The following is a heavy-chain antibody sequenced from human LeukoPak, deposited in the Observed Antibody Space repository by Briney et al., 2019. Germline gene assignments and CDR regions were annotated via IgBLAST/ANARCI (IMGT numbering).Heavy chain of an antibody. D-gene: IGHD5-18*01. CDR2: ITSNGGKT. CDR1: GFTFSSYA. CDR3: EREDGYNYGYSYRFDP. V-gene: IGHV3-64*01. J-gene: IGHJ5*02. Sequence: GGSLRLSCAASGFTFSSYAMHWLRQAPGKGLEYVSAITSNGGKTYYGNSVKGRFTVSRDNSKNTLYLQMGSLRASDMAVYYCEREDGYNYGYSYRFDPWGKGNLVTVSS.